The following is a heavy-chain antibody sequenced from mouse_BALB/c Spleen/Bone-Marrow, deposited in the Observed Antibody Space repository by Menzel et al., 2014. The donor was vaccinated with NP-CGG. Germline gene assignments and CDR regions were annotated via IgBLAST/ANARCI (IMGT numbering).Heavy chain of an antibody. CDR1: GFTFTDYY. Sequence: EVKVEESGGGLVQPGGSLRPSCTTSGFTFTDYYMSWVRQPPGKALEWLAFIRNKAYGYTTEYSASVRGRFTISRDNSQSILYLQINTLRAEDSATYYCARFPMDYLGQGTSVTVSS. J-gene: IGHJ4*01. CDR3: ARFPMDY. CDR2: IRNKAYGYTT. V-gene: IGHV7-3*02.